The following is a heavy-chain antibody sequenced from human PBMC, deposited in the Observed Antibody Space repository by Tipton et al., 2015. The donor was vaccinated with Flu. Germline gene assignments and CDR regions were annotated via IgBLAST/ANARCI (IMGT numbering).Heavy chain of an antibody. V-gene: IGHV3-33*01. CDR2: IWYDGSNK. D-gene: IGHD3/OR15-3a*01. CDR3: AREDLKDAFDI. CDR1: GFTFSSYG. Sequence: SGFTFSSYGMHWVRQAPGKGLEWEAVIWYDGSNKYYADSVKGRFTISRDNSKNTLYLQMNSLRAEDTAGYYCAREDLKDAFDIWGPRDSGHRLF. J-gene: IGHJ3*02.